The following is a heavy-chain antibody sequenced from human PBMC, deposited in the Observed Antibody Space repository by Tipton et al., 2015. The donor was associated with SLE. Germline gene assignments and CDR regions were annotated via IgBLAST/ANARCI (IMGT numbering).Heavy chain of an antibody. J-gene: IGHJ5*02. V-gene: IGHV4-34*01. CDR3: ARHDTNYGRNWFDP. CDR1: GGSFSGYF. CDR2: INHSGST. Sequence: TLSLTCAVYGGSFSGYFWSWIRQPPGKGLEWIGEINHSGSTNYNPSLKSRVTISVDTPKNQFSLKLSSVTAADTAVYYCARHDTNYGRNWFDPWGQGTLVTVSS. D-gene: IGHD2-8*01.